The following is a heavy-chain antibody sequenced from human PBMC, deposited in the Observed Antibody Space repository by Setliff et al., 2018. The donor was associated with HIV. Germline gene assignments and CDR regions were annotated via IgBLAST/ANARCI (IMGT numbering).Heavy chain of an antibody. V-gene: IGHV4-34*01. J-gene: IGHJ4*02. D-gene: IGHD6-19*01. CDR3: ARGVRDNSGWSSYYFDY. CDR2: INHSGST. Sequence: SETLSLTCAVYDGSFSAYYWSWIRQPPGKGLEWIGQINHSGSTNYNPSLESRVTTSVDTSKKQFSLRLTSVTAADTAVYYCARGVRDNSGWSSYYFDYWGQGTLVTVSS. CDR1: DGSFSAYY.